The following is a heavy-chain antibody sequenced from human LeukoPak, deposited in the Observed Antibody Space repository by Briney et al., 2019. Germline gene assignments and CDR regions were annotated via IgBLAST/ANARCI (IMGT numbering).Heavy chain of an antibody. CDR3: TTGNWGSFSY. CDR1: GFSFSSYG. J-gene: IGHJ4*02. Sequence: PGRSLKLSCAASGFSFSSYGMHWVRQAPGKGLEWVGRIKSKTDGGTTDYVAPVKGRFTISRDDSRHTLYLQVNSLKTEDTAVYYCTTGNWGSFSYWGQGTLVTVSS. CDR2: IKSKTDGGTT. V-gene: IGHV3-15*01. D-gene: IGHD7-27*01.